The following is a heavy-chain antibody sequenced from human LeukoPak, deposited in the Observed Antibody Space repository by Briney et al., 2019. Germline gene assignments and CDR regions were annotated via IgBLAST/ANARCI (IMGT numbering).Heavy chain of an antibody. CDR1: GFTISSYA. J-gene: IGHJ5*02. CDR2: ISGSGGST. D-gene: IGHD2-2*02. V-gene: IGHV3-23*01. CDR3: AKDRYQLLYGWFDP. Sequence: GSLRLSCAASGFTISSYAMSWVRQAPGKRLEWVSAISGSGGSTYYADSVKGRFTISRDNSKNTLFLQMNSLRAEDTAVYYCAKDRYQLLYGWFDPWGQGTLVTVSS.